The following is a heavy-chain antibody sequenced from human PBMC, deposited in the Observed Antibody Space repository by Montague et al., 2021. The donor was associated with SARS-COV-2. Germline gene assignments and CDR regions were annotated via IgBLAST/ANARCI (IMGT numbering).Heavy chain of an antibody. J-gene: IGHJ4*02. V-gene: IGHV4-39*01. D-gene: IGHD5-12*01. CDR3: ARHGWGWLRLLRPFDY. CDR1: GGSISSSTYY. Sequence: SETLSLTCTVSGGSISSSTYYRGWIRQPPGKGLVWIGSNYYSGSTYYNPSLKSRVTISVDTSKNQFSLKLSSVTAADTAVYYCARHGWGWLRLLRPFDYWGQGTLVTVSS. CDR2: NYYSGST.